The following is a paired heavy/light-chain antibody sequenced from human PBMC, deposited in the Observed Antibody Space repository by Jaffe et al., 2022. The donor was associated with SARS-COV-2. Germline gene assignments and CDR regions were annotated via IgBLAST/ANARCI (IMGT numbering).Light chain of an antibody. V-gene: IGKV1-39*01. J-gene: IGKJ5*01. Sequence: DILMTQSPPSLSASVGDRVVITCRASRTIDNFLNWYQQKPGKAPKLLIFGASSLQSGVPSRFTGGGSGTEFTLTINNLQPEDFATYYCQQTYSTPLPFGQGTRLEIE. CDR1: RTIDNF. CDR3: QQTYSTPLP. CDR2: GAS.
Heavy chain of an antibody. Sequence: EVHLVESGGGLVKPGGSLRLSCAVSGFTFSSYSMNWIRQAPGKGLEWVSSISGNGGYMYYADSVKGRFTISRDNAKDSLDLQMNSLRDEDMAIYYCARAPDYDLLTGPYYISNYFDYWGRGTLVTVSS. J-gene: IGHJ4*02. CDR2: ISGNGGYM. V-gene: IGHV3-21*01. D-gene: IGHD3-9*01. CDR1: GFTFSSYS. CDR3: ARAPDYDLLTGPYYISNYFDY.